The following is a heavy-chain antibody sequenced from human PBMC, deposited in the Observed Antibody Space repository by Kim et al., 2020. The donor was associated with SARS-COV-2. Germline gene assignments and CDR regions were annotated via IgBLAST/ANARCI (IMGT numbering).Heavy chain of an antibody. D-gene: IGHD1-1*01. V-gene: IGHV4-39*01. J-gene: IGHJ5*02. CDR2: IYYSGST. CDR3: ARSTKASELEQPLSGFDP. Sequence: SETLSLTCTVSGGSISSSSYYWGWIRQPPGKGLEWIGSIYYSGSTYYNPSLKSRVTISVDTSKNQFSLKLSSVTAADTAVYYCARSTKASELEQPLSGFDPWGQGTLVTVSS. CDR1: GGSISSSSYY.